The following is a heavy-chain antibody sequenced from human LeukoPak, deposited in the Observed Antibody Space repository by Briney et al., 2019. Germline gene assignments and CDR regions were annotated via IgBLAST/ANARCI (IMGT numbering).Heavy chain of an antibody. J-gene: IGHJ3*02. CDR2: ISGSGLST. D-gene: IGHD3-10*01. CDR1: GFSFSSYA. CDR3: AKHIQSGSRAHDI. V-gene: IGHV3-23*01. Sequence: GGSLRLSCAASGFSFSSYAMNWVRQAPGKGLEWVSSISGSGLSTYYADSVKGRFTFSRDNSKNTLYLQMNNLRAEDTAVYYCAKHIQSGSRAHDIWGQGTMVIVSS.